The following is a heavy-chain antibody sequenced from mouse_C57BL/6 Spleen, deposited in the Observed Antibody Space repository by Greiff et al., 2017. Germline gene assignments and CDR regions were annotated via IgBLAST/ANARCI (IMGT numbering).Heavy chain of an antibody. J-gene: IGHJ4*01. CDR2: ISSGSSTI. Sequence: EVHLVESGGGLVKPGGSLKLSCAASGFTFSDYGMHWVRQAPGKGLEWVAYISSGSSTIYYADTVKGRFTISRDNAKNTLFLHMTSLRSEDTAMYYCARTRMDYWGQGTSVTVSS. CDR3: ARTRMDY. V-gene: IGHV5-17*01. CDR1: GFTFSDYG.